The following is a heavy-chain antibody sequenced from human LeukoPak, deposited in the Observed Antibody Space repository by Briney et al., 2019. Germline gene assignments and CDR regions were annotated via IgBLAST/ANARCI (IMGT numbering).Heavy chain of an antibody. Sequence: PGGSLRLXCAASGFTFSSYAMSWVRQAPGKGLESVSAISGSGGSTYYADSVKGRFTISRDNSKNTLYLQMNSLRAEDTAVYYCTTGLRAADTNWGLGTLVTVSS. V-gene: IGHV3-23*01. CDR3: TTGLRAADTN. CDR1: GFTFSSYA. CDR2: ISGSGGST. J-gene: IGHJ4*02. D-gene: IGHD6-13*01.